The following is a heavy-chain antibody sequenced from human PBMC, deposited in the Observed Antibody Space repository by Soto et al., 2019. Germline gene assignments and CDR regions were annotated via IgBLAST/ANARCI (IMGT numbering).Heavy chain of an antibody. J-gene: IGHJ4*02. Sequence: QVQLQESGPGLVKPSETLSLTCTVSGGSISSYYWSWIRQPPGKGLEWIGYIYYSGSTNYNPSLKSRVTISVDTSKNQFSLKLSSVTAADTAVYYCARIYCSGGSCPIDYWGQGTLVTVSS. CDR2: IYYSGST. CDR3: ARIYCSGGSCPIDY. D-gene: IGHD2-15*01. V-gene: IGHV4-59*08. CDR1: GGSISSYY.